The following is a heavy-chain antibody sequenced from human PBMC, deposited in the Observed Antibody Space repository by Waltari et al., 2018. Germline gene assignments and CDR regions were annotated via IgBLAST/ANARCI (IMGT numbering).Heavy chain of an antibody. D-gene: IGHD2-21*02. CDR1: GDSITSFL. Sequence: QVQLQESGPGLVKPSETLSLTCTVSGDSITSFLWNWIRQSPGKGLEWIGYVSNSGSTKFNPAFGSRATMSLDESKNQFSLRLDSMTPADTAIYYCARETANPYATNWFDPWGQGTLVTVSS. CDR2: VSNSGST. V-gene: IGHV4-59*01. J-gene: IGHJ5*02. CDR3: ARETANPYATNWFDP.